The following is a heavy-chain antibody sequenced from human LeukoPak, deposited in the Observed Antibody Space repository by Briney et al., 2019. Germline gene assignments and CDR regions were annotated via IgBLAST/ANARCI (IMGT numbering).Heavy chain of an antibody. J-gene: IGHJ4*02. CDR1: ELTLGAYW. CDR2: KKQDGSEK. Sequence: GGSLSLSCAPSELTLGAYWMSWVGQAPGRGRGWVAKKKQDGSEKYYVDSVKGRFTISRDNAKNSLYLQMNSLRAEDTAVYYCAKQLGYCSDGSCYFPYWGQGTLVTVSS. V-gene: IGHV3-7*03. CDR3: AKQLGYCSDGSCYFPY. D-gene: IGHD2-15*01.